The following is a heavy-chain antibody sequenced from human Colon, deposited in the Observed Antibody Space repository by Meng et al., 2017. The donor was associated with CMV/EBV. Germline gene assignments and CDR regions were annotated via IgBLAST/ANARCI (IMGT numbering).Heavy chain of an antibody. CDR2: ISSSGRTI. V-gene: IGHV3-11*01. Sequence: CEASGFTFSNYAMSWIRQATGKGLEWISYISSSGRTIHYAESVRGRFTISRDNSRNSLSLQMSNMRADDTAVYYCVRTPAATTGWFDPWGQGTLVTVSS. J-gene: IGHJ5*02. D-gene: IGHD1-26*01. CDR3: VRTPAATTGWFDP. CDR1: GFTFSNYA.